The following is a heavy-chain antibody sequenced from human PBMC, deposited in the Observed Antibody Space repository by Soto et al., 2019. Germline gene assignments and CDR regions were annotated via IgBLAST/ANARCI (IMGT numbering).Heavy chain of an antibody. V-gene: IGHV5-51*01. Sequence: GESLKISCKGSGYSFTNYWIGWVRQMPGKGLEWMGIIYPGDSDTRYSPSFQGQVTISADKSISTAYLQWSSLKASDTAMYYCARSPHEYYYDSSGYEFNPLYFDYWGQGTLVTVSS. J-gene: IGHJ4*02. CDR3: ARSPHEYYYDSSGYEFNPLYFDY. D-gene: IGHD3-22*01. CDR1: GYSFTNYW. CDR2: IYPGDSDT.